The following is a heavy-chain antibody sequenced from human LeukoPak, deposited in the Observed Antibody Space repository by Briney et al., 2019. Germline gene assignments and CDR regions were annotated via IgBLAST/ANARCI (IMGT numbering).Heavy chain of an antibody. J-gene: IGHJ4*02. CDR1: GGSISSGGYY. V-gene: IGHV4-30-2*01. Sequence: RSSQTLSLTCTVSGGSISSGGYYWSWIRQPPGKGLEWIGYIYHSGSTYYNPSLKSRVTISVDTSKNQFSLKLSSVTAADTAVYYCARTYCSGGSCYSSYWGQGTLVTVSS. CDR2: IYHSGST. D-gene: IGHD2-15*01. CDR3: ARTYCSGGSCYSSY.